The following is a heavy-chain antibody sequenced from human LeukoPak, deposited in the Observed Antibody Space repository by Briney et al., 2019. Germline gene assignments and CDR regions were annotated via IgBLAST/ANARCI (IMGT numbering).Heavy chain of an antibody. V-gene: IGHV3-7*04. CDR1: GFTFSNDW. CDR2: INQDGSEK. CDR3: ARGHYGMDV. J-gene: IGHJ6*02. Sequence: GGSLRLSCAVSGFTFSNDWMSWVRQAPGKGLEWVANINQDGSEKYHVDSVTGRFTISRDNAKDSLSLQMNSLRAEDTAVYYCARGHYGMDVWGQGTTVTVSS.